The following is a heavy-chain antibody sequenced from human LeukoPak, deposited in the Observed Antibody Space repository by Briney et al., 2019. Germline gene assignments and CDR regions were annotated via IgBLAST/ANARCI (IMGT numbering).Heavy chain of an antibody. Sequence: GRSLRLSCAASGFTFSTYAMHWVRQAPGKGLEWVAVISYDGSNKYYADSVKGRFTISRDNSKNTLYLQMNSLRVEDTAVYYCARESPRPLDYYDSSGYYVSTSAYFDYWGQGTLVTVSS. CDR2: ISYDGSNK. CDR1: GFTFSTYA. D-gene: IGHD3-22*01. CDR3: ARESPRPLDYYDSSGYYVSTSAYFDY. J-gene: IGHJ4*02. V-gene: IGHV3-30*14.